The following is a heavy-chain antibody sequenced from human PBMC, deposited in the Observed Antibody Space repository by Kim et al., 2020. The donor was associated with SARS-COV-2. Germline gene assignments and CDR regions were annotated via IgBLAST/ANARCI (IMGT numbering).Heavy chain of an antibody. D-gene: IGHD2-2*01. CDR3: ARDAYCSSTSCYRGPDAFDI. Sequence: ASVKVSCKASGYTFTSYGISWVRQAPGQGLEWMGWISAYNGNTNYAQKLQGRVTMTTDTSTSTAYMELRSLRSDDTAVYYCARDAYCSSTSCYRGPDAFDIWGQGTMVTVSS. CDR2: ISAYNGNT. J-gene: IGHJ3*02. V-gene: IGHV1-18*01. CDR1: GYTFTSYG.